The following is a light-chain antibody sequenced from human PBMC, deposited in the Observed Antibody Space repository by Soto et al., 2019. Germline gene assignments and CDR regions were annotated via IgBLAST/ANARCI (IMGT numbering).Light chain of an antibody. CDR1: QSVSSSY. V-gene: IGKV3-20*01. CDR2: RAS. Sequence: EIVLTQSPGTLSLSPGERPTLSCRASQSVSSSYLAWYQQKPGQSPXLXXYRASSRATGIPDRFSGSGSGTDFTLTISRLEPEDFAVYYCLQYGSSPRITFGQGTRLEIK. J-gene: IGKJ5*01. CDR3: LQYGSSPRIT.